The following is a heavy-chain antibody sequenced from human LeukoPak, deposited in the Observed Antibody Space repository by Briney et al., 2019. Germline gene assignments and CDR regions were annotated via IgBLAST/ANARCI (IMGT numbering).Heavy chain of an antibody. V-gene: IGHV1-69*13. Sequence: ASVKVSCKASGGTFSSYAISWVRQAPGQGLEWMGGIIPIFGTANYAQKFQGRVTITADESTSAAYMELSSLRSEDTAVYYCARWGTDYYDSSAYFDYWGQGTLVTVSS. J-gene: IGHJ4*02. CDR3: ARWGTDYYDSSAYFDY. CDR1: GGTFSSYA. D-gene: IGHD3-22*01. CDR2: IIPIFGTA.